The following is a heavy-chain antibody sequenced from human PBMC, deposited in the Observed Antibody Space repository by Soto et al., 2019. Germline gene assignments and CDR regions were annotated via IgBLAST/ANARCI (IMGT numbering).Heavy chain of an antibody. CDR1: GFTFSSYS. J-gene: IGHJ6*02. CDR3: ARDPDIVLVPAALRTPVRSYYYYGMDV. CDR2: ISSSSSYI. V-gene: IGHV3-21*01. Sequence: PGGSLRLSCAASGFTFSSYSMNWVRQAPGKGLEWVSSISSSSSYIYYADSVKGRFTISRDNAKNSLYLQMNSLRAEDTAVYYCARDPDIVLVPAALRTPVRSYYYYGMDVWGQGTTVTVSS. D-gene: IGHD2-2*01.